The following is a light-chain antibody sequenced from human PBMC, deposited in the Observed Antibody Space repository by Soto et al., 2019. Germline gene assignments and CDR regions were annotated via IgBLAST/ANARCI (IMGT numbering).Light chain of an antibody. CDR1: QSVSSSY. CDR3: QQRHMWPIT. V-gene: IGKV3D-20*02. CDR2: GAY. Sequence: EIVLTQSPGTLSLSPGDRATLSCRTSQSVSSSYLAWYQQKPGQAPRLLIYGAYNRATGIPPRFSGSGSGTDFTLTISSLEPEDSAVYYCQQRHMWPITFGQGTRLEIK. J-gene: IGKJ5*01.